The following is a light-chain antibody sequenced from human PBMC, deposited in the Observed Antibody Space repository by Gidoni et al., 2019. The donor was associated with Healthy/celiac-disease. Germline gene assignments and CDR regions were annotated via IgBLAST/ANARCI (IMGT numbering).Light chain of an antibody. Sequence: QSVLTQPPSASGTPGPRLTISCSGSSSNIGSNTVNWYQQLPGTAPKLLIYSNNQRPSGVPDRFSGSKSGTSASLAISGLQSEDEADYYCAAWDDSLNGWVFGGGTKLTVL. CDR2: SNN. CDR1: SSNIGSNT. V-gene: IGLV1-44*01. J-gene: IGLJ3*02. CDR3: AAWDDSLNGWV.